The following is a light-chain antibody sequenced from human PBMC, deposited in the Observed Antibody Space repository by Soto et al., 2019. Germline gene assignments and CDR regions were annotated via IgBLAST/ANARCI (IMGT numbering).Light chain of an antibody. CDR3: ETWDSNTRV. Sequence: QLVLTQSSSASASLGSSVKLTCTLSSGHSSYIIAWHHQQPGKAPRYLMKLEGSGSYNKGSGVPDRFSGSSSGADRYLTISNLQFEDEVNYYCETWDSNTRVFGGGTKLTVL. CDR1: SGHSSYI. V-gene: IGLV4-60*02. J-gene: IGLJ2*01. CDR2: LEGSGSY.